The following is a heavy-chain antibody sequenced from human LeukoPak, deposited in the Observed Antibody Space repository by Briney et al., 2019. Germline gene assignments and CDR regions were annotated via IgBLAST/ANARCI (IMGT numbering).Heavy chain of an antibody. Sequence: GGSLRLSCAASGFTFSSYAMSWVRQAPGKGLEWVANIKQDGSEKYYVDSVKGRFPISRDNAKNSLYLQMNSLRAEDTAVYYCANQGYSYGYGWGQGTLVTVSS. D-gene: IGHD5-18*01. V-gene: IGHV3-7*01. J-gene: IGHJ4*02. CDR2: IKQDGSEK. CDR3: ANQGYSYGYG. CDR1: GFTFSSYA.